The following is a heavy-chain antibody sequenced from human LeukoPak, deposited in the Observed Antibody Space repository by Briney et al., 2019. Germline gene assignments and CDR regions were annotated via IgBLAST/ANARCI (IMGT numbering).Heavy chain of an antibody. J-gene: IGHJ4*02. CDR2: IYPRDGST. CDR3: ARDQEGFDY. V-gene: IGHV1-46*01. CDR1: GYSFTSNY. Sequence: ASVKVSCKASGYSFTSNYIHWVRQAPGQGLEWMGMIYPRDGSTSYAQKFQGRVTVTRDTSTSTVHMELSGLRSEDTAVYYRARDQEGFDYWGQGTLVTVSS.